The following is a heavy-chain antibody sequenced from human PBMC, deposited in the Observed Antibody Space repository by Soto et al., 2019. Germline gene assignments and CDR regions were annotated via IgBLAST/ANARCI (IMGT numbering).Heavy chain of an antibody. CDR2: TYYRSKWYN. J-gene: IGHJ6*02. Sequence: QTLSLTCAISGDSVSSSSAAWNWIRQSPSRGLEWLGRTYYRSKWYNDYAVSVKSRITINPDTSKNQFSLQLNSVTPEDTAVYYCARVGYCSSTSCYGYYYYGMDVWRQRTTVTVSS. CDR1: GDSVSSSSAA. CDR3: ARVGYCSSTSCYGYYYYGMDV. V-gene: IGHV6-1*01. D-gene: IGHD2-2*01.